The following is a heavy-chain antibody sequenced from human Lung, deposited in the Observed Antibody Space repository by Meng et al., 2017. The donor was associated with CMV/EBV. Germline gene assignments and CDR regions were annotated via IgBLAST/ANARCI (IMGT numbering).Heavy chain of an antibody. Sequence: ASXXVSXKASGYTFTGYYMHWVRQAPGQGLEWMGWIKPNSGGTNYAQKFQGRVTMTRDTSISTAYMELSRLRSDDTAVYYCARDLGEDCTNGVCYSVDAFDIWXQGTXVTVS. D-gene: IGHD2-8*01. CDR1: GYTFTGYY. CDR3: ARDLGEDCTNGVCYSVDAFDI. J-gene: IGHJ3*02. CDR2: IKPNSGGT. V-gene: IGHV1-2*02.